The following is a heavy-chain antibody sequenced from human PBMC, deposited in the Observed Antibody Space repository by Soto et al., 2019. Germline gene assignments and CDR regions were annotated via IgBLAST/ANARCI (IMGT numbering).Heavy chain of an antibody. V-gene: IGHV3-23*01. D-gene: IGHD3-10*01. J-gene: IGHJ4*02. CDR1: GFSFASHG. CDR2: ISTTVTRT. CDR3: AKFLAGSGGRFDY. Sequence: EVQLLESGGGLVQPGGSVRLSCAASGFSFASHGMGWVRQAPGKGLEWVSSISTTVTRTFYADSGKGRFTISRDNSKDMMYLQMNSLRAEDTATYYWAKFLAGSGGRFDYWGQGTLVTVSS.